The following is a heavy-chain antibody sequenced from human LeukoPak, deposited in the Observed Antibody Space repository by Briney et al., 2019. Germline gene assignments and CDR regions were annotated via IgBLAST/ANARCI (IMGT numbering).Heavy chain of an antibody. Sequence: GGSLRLSCAASGFTFSSYGMHWVRQAPGKGLEWVAVIWYDGNNKYYADSVKGRFTISRDNSKNTLYLQMNSLRAEDTAVYYCARDLGDGYNSYYYYGMDVWGQGTTVTVSS. CDR2: IWYDGNNK. J-gene: IGHJ6*02. CDR1: GFTFSSYG. CDR3: ARDLGDGYNSYYYYGMDV. D-gene: IGHD5-24*01. V-gene: IGHV3-33*01.